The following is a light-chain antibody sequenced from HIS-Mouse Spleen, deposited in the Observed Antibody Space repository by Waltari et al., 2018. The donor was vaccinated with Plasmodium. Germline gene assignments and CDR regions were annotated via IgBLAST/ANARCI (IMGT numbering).Light chain of an antibody. CDR2: GES. CDR3: QQYGSSGP. V-gene: IGKV3-20*01. Sequence: EIVLTQSPGTLSLSPGERATLYCRASQSVSSSYLAGYQQKPRQGPRLLFYGESSMATGIPDRFSGSGSGTDFTLTISRLEPEDFAVYYCQQYGSSGPFGQGTKVEIK. CDR1: QSVSSSY. J-gene: IGKJ1*01.